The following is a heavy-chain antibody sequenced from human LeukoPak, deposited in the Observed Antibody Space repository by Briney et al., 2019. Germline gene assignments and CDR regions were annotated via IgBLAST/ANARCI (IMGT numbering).Heavy chain of an antibody. J-gene: IGHJ5*02. Sequence: ASVKVSCKTSGYTFTDFYIHWVRQAPGQGLEWTGWNHPDSGGTNVAEQFQGRFTMTRDTSATTAYMELNSLRSDDTAVYYCARGAFGGLHDHWGQGTLVTVSS. V-gene: IGHV1-2*02. CDR2: NHPDSGGT. CDR1: GYTFTDFY. CDR3: ARGAFGGLHDH. D-gene: IGHD3-16*01.